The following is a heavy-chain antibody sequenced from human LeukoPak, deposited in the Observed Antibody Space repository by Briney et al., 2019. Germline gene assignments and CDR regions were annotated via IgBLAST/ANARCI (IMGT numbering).Heavy chain of an antibody. Sequence: PGGSLRLSCVASGFTVSNSYMSWVRQAPGKGLEWVSVIYSDGGTFYSDSVKGRFTISRDYSKSTLYLQTNSLRADDTAVYYCARDSNGPAFWGQGTLVTVSS. CDR2: IYSDGGT. CDR3: ARDSNGPAF. V-gene: IGHV3-53*01. D-gene: IGHD6-19*01. J-gene: IGHJ4*02. CDR1: GFTVSNSY.